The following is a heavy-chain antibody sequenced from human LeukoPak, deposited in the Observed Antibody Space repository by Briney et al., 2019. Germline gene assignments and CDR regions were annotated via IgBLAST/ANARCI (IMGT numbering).Heavy chain of an antibody. J-gene: IGHJ4*02. CDR3: AKHVGEFPDY. CDR2: INHDGSST. D-gene: IGHD3-10*01. CDR1: GFTFSTFW. Sequence: GGSLRLSCATSGFTFSTFWMHWVRQAPGKGLVWVSRINHDGSSTNYADSVKGRFTISRDNSKNTLYLQMNSLRAEDTAVYYCAKHVGEFPDYWGQGTLVTVSS. V-gene: IGHV3-74*01.